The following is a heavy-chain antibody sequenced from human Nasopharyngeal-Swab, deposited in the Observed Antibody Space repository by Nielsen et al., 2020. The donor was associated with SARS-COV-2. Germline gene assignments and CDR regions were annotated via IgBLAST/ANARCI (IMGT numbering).Heavy chain of an antibody. CDR3: ARGGIAALDDAFDI. J-gene: IGHJ3*02. CDR2: IWYDGSNK. CDR1: GFTFSSYG. V-gene: IGHV3-33*01. Sequence: GESLKISCAASGFTFSSYGMHWVRQAPGKGLEWVAVIWYDGSNKYYADSVKGRFTISRDNSKNTLYLQMNSLRAEDTAVYYCARGGIAALDDAFDIWGQGTMVTVSS. D-gene: IGHD6-13*01.